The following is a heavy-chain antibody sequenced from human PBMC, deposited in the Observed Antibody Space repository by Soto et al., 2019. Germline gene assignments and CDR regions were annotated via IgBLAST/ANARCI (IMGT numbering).Heavy chain of an antibody. CDR2: ISAYNGNT. Sequence: GASVKVSCKASGYTFTSYGISWVRQAPGQGLEWMGWISAYNGNTNYAQKLQGRVTMTTDTSTSTAYMELRSLRSEDTAVYYCARGLIVVVPAAYGSYGMDVWGQGTTVTVSS. CDR1: GYTFTSYG. V-gene: IGHV1-18*01. D-gene: IGHD2-2*01. CDR3: ARGLIVVVPAAYGSYGMDV. J-gene: IGHJ6*02.